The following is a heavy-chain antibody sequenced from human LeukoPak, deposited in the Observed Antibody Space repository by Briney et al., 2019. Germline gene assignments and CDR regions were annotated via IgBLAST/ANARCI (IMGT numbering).Heavy chain of an antibody. CDR3: ARWNHASHWFDP. J-gene: IGHJ5*02. D-gene: IGHD1-14*01. V-gene: IGHV6-1*01. CDR2: TYYMSKWYN. Sequence: SQTLSLTCAISRDSVSSNSAAWNWIRQSPSRGLEWLGRTYYMSKWYNDYAVSVKSRITMNPDTSKNQFSLQLNSVTPEDTAVYYCARWNHASHWFDPWGQGTLVTVSS. CDR1: RDSVSSNSAA.